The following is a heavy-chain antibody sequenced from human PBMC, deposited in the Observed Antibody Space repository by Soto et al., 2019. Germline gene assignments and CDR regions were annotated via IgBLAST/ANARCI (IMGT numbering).Heavy chain of an antibody. CDR2: VSGSGGST. J-gene: IGHJ4*02. D-gene: IGHD1-26*01. CDR3: AKDREEVGPPRAHDY. V-gene: IGHV3-23*01. Sequence: EVQLLESGGGLVQPGGSLRLSCAASGFTFSNYAMSWVRQAPGKGLEWVSHVSGSGGSTYYADSVKGRFTISRDRSKNTLYLQMNSLRVEDTAVYYCAKDREEVGPPRAHDYWGQGTLVTVSS. CDR1: GFTFSNYA.